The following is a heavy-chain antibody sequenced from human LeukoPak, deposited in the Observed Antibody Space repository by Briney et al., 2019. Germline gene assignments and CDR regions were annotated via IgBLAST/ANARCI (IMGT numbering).Heavy chain of an antibody. CDR3: ARALSRGFGGVIVHFDY. D-gene: IGHD3-16*02. J-gene: IGHJ4*02. V-gene: IGHV1-46*01. CDR1: GYTFTSYY. CDR2: INPSGGST. Sequence: APVKVSCKASGYTFTSYYMHWVRQAPGQGLEWMGIINPSGGSTSYAQKFQGRVTMTRDTSTSTVYMELSSLRSEDTAVYYCARALSRGFGGVIVHFDYWGQGTLVTVSS.